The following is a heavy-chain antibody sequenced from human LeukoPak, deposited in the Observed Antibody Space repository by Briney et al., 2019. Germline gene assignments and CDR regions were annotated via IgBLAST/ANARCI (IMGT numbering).Heavy chain of an antibody. CDR2: INSDGSST. Sequence: GGSLRLSCAASGFTFSSYWMSWVRQAPGKGLVWVPRINSDGSSTSYADSVKGRFTISRDNAKNTLYLQMNSLRAEDTAVYYCARANFWSGYYDYWGQGTLVTVSS. V-gene: IGHV3-74*01. J-gene: IGHJ4*02. CDR1: GFTFSSYW. D-gene: IGHD3-3*01. CDR3: ARANFWSGYYDY.